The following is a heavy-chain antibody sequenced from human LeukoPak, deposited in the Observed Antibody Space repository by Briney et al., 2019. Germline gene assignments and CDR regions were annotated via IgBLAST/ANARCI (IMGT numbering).Heavy chain of an antibody. Sequence: SETLSLTCAVYGGSFSGYYWSWIRQPPGKGLEWIGEINHSGSTNYNPSLKSRVAVSVDTSKNQFSLKLSSVTAADTAVYYCARAARGYCSSTSCFRGRAHAVDIWGQGTIVTVSS. CDR1: GGSFSGYY. CDR3: ARAARGYCSSTSCFRGRAHAVDI. CDR2: INHSGST. V-gene: IGHV4-34*01. D-gene: IGHD2-2*01. J-gene: IGHJ3*02.